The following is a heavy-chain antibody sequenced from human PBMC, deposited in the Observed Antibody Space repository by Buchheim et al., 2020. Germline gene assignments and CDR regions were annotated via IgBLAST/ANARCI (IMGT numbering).Heavy chain of an antibody. J-gene: IGHJ4*02. V-gene: IGHV4-34*01. CDR1: GGSFSGYY. Sequence: QVQLQQWGAGLLKPSETLSLTCAVYGGSFSGYYWSWIRQPPGTGLEWIGEINHSGSTNYNPSLTSRVTISVDTSKNQFSLQLSSVTAADTAVYYCARAWGAVAGLYYFDYWGQGTL. D-gene: IGHD6-19*01. CDR2: INHSGST. CDR3: ARAWGAVAGLYYFDY.